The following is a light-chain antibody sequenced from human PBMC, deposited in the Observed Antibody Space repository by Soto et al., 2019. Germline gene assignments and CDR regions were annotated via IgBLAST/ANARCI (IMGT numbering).Light chain of an antibody. Sequence: DSQMPQSPSSLSASVGDRVTMTCRASQGISNYLAWYQQKPGKVPKLLIYAASTLQSGVPSRFSGSGSGTDFTLTISSLQPEDIATYYCQQYENLPITFGQGTRLEI. V-gene: IGKV1-27*01. J-gene: IGKJ5*01. CDR2: AAS. CDR1: QGISNY. CDR3: QQYENLPIT.